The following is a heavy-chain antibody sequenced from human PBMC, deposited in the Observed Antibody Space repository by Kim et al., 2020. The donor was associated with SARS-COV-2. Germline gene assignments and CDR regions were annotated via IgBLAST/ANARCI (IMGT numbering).Heavy chain of an antibody. Sequence: GGSLRLSCAASGFTFSSYAMHWVRQAPGKGLEWVAVISYDGSNKYYADSVKGRFTISRDNSKNTLYLQMNSLRAEDTAVYYCASLLEGAYGMDVWGQGTTVTVSS. V-gene: IGHV3-30*04. CDR2: ISYDGSNK. D-gene: IGHD3-16*01. CDR3: ASLLEGAYGMDV. J-gene: IGHJ6*02. CDR1: GFTFSSYA.